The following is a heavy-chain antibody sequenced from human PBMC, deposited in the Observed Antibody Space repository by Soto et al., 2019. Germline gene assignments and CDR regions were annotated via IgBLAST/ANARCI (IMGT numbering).Heavy chain of an antibody. J-gene: IGHJ4*02. CDR3: ASGAGEMIGDY. Sequence: QVQLVQSGAEVKKPGSSVKVSCKASGGTFSSYTISWVRQAPGQGLEWMGRIIPILGIANYAQKFQGRVTITEDKSTSTAYMELSSLRSEDTAVYYCASGAGEMIGDYWGQGTLVTVSS. V-gene: IGHV1-69*02. D-gene: IGHD3-22*01. CDR2: IIPILGIA. CDR1: GGTFSSYT.